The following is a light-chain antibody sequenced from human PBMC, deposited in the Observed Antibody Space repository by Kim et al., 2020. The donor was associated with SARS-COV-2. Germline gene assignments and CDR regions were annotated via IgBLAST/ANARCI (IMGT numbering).Light chain of an antibody. CDR3: QQYGSSPWT. CDR1: QSGNNNY. Sequence: SPGERDHRACRTSQSGNNNYLAWYQQKPGQRPRLLIYGAASRATGIADRFSGRGSGTDFTLTISRLEPEDFVVYYCQQYGSSPWTFGQGTKVEIK. CDR2: GAA. V-gene: IGKV3-20*01. J-gene: IGKJ1*01.